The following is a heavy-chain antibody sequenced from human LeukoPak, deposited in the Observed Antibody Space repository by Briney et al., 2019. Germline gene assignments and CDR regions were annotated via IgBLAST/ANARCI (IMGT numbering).Heavy chain of an antibody. CDR2: IYPGDSDT. Sequence: PGESLKISCKASGYSFTTYWIAWVRQMPGKGLEWMGMIYPGDSDTRYSPSFQGQITISVDKSISTAYLQWSSLKASDTAMYYCARLLQGVAGTWGYWGQGTLVTVS. CDR1: GYSFTTYW. J-gene: IGHJ4*02. V-gene: IGHV5-51*01. D-gene: IGHD6-19*01. CDR3: ARLLQGVAGTWGY.